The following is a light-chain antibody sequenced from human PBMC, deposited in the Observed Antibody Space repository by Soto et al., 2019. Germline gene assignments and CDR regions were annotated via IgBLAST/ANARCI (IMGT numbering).Light chain of an antibody. V-gene: IGLV2-14*01. CDR2: EVT. CDR3: SSYLSTSALG. J-gene: IGLJ3*02. Sequence: QSALTQPASVSGSPGQSITISCTGASSDIGTYDSVSWYQHHPGKAPKLVIYEVTNRPSGVSNRFSGSKSGNTASLTISGLQAEDEAHYYCSSYLSTSALGFGGGTKVTVL. CDR1: SSDIGTYDS.